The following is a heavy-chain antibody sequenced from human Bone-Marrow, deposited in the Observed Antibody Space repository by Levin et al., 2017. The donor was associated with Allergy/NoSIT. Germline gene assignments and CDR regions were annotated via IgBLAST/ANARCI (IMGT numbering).Heavy chain of an antibody. Sequence: SQTLSLPCTVSGGSISGGGYYWSWLRQHPGQGLEWIGYIYYSGNTYYNPSLKSRVIISVVTSKNQLSLKLTSVTVADTAVYYCARFNGYDFDYWGQGTLVTVSS. V-gene: IGHV4-31*03. CDR1: GGSISGGGYY. D-gene: IGHD5-12*01. CDR2: IYYSGNT. CDR3: ARFNGYDFDY. J-gene: IGHJ4*02.